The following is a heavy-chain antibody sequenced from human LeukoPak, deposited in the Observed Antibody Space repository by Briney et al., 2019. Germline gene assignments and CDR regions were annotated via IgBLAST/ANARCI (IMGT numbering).Heavy chain of an antibody. V-gene: IGHV4-4*07. CDR3: ARELRIVVVTEDWFDP. J-gene: IGHJ5*02. CDR1: GGSISSYY. D-gene: IGHD2-21*02. CDR2: IYTSGST. Sequence: SETLSLTCTVSGGSISSYYWSWIRQPAGKGLEWIGRIYTSGSTNYNPSLKSRVTMSVDTSKNQFSLKLSSVTAADTAVYYCARELRIVVVTEDWFDPWGQGTLVTVSS.